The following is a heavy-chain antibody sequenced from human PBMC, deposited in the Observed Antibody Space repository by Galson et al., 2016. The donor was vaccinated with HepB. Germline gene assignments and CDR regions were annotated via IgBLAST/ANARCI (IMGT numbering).Heavy chain of an antibody. CDR2: INPDGSQK. V-gene: IGHV3-7*03. CDR1: GSIFSGYW. Sequence: SLRLSCAVSGSIFSGYWMSWVRQAPGEGLEWVANINPDGSQKYYVDSVRGRFTISRDNAKNSLFLYMNNVRADDTALYYCARGRYCSGGVYYLDYWGQGTLVTVSS. J-gene: IGHJ4*02. D-gene: IGHD2-15*01. CDR3: ARGRYCSGGVYYLDY.